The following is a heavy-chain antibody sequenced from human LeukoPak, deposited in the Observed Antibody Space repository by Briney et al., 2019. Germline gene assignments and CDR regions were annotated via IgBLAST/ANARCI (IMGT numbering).Heavy chain of an antibody. CDR1: GFTFSSYA. Sequence: PGGSLRLSCAASGFTFSSYAMSWVRQAPGKGLEWVSAISGSGSSTYYADSVKGRFTVSRDNSKNTLYLQMNSLRAEDTAVYYCAREPGYDSSGCFDYWGQGTLVTVSS. V-gene: IGHV3-23*01. CDR2: ISGSGSST. CDR3: AREPGYDSSGCFDY. D-gene: IGHD3-22*01. J-gene: IGHJ4*02.